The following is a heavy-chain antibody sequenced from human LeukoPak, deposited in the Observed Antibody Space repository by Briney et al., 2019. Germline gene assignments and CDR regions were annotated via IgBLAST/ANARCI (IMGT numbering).Heavy chain of an antibody. J-gene: IGHJ4*02. Sequence: ASVKVSCKASGYTFTSYAMHWVRQAPGQRLEWMGWINAGNGNTKYSQKFQGRVTITRDTSASTAYMELSSLRSEDTAVYYCARKAIYGDHSIDYWGQGTLVTVSS. V-gene: IGHV1-3*01. CDR1: GYTFTSYA. CDR3: ARKAIYGDHSIDY. D-gene: IGHD4-17*01. CDR2: INAGNGNT.